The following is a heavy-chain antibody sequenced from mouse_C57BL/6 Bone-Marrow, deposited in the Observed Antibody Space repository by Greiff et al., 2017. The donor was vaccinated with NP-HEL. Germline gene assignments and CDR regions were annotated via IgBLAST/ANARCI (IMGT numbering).Heavy chain of an antibody. CDR1: GFSLTSYG. V-gene: IGHV2-5*01. J-gene: IGHJ4*01. CDR2: IWRGGST. Sequence: QVHVKQSGPGLVQPSQSLSITCTVSGFSLTSYGVHWVRQSPGKGLEWLGVIWRGGSTDYNAAFMSRLSITKDNSKSQVFFKMNSLQADDTAIYYCATFITTVVAHYYAMDYWGQGTSVTVSS. CDR3: ATFITTVVAHYYAMDY. D-gene: IGHD1-1*01.